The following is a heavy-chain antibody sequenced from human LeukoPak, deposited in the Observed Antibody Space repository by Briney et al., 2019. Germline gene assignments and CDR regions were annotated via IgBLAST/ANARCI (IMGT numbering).Heavy chain of an antibody. CDR2: IYPGDSDT. D-gene: IGHD3-22*01. CDR3: ARLRGYYDSSGYYWAVRYFDY. J-gene: IGHJ4*02. Sequence: GESLKISCQGSGYSFTSYWIGWVRQMPGKGLEWMGIIYPGDSDTRYSPSFQGQVTISADKSISTAYLQWSSLKASDTAMYYCARLRGYYDSSGYYWAVRYFDYWGQGTLVTVSS. V-gene: IGHV5-51*01. CDR1: GYSFTSYW.